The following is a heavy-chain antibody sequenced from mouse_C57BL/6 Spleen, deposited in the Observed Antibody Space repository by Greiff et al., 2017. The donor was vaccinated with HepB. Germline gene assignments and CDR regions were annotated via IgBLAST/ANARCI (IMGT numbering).Heavy chain of an antibody. CDR2: INPNNGGT. J-gene: IGHJ2*01. D-gene: IGHD2-2*01. CDR3: ARAQDSTMVTTWDY. V-gene: IGHV1-26*01. CDR1: GYTFTDYY. Sequence: EVQLQQSGPELVKPGASVKISCKASGYTFTDYYMNWVKQSHGKSLEWIGDINPNNGGTSYNQKFKGKATLTVDKSSSTAYMELRSLTSEDSAVYYCARAQDSTMVTTWDYWGQGTTLTVSS.